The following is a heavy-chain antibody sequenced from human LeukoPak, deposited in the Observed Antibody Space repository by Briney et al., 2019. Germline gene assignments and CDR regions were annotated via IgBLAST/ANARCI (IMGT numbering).Heavy chain of an antibody. J-gene: IGHJ3*02. CDR2: ISSSSSTI. Sequence: TGGSLRLSCAASGFTFSSYSMNWVRQAPGKGLEWVSYISSSSSTIYYADSVKGRFTISRDNSKNTLYLQMNSLRAEDTAVYYCARHPSWGPRYFDWFPLPWLGAFDIWGQGTMVTVSS. CDR3: ARHPSWGPRYFDWFPLPWLGAFDI. V-gene: IGHV3-48*01. D-gene: IGHD3-9*01. CDR1: GFTFSSYS.